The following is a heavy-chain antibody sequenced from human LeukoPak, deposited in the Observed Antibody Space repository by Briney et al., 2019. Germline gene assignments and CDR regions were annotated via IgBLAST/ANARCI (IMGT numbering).Heavy chain of an antibody. CDR3: ARSGYCSGGSCYDMTSIDY. Sequence: ASVKVSCKASGYIFTGYYMHWVRQAPGQGLEWMGWINPNSGGTNYAQKFQGRVTMTRDTSISTAYMELSRLRSDDTAVYYCARSGYCSGGSCYDMTSIDYWGQGTLVTVSS. J-gene: IGHJ4*02. D-gene: IGHD2-15*01. V-gene: IGHV1-2*02. CDR1: GYIFTGYY. CDR2: INPNSGGT.